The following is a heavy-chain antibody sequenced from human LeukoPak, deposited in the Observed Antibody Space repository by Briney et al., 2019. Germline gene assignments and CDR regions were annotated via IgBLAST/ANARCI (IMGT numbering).Heavy chain of an antibody. CDR2: SIPIFGTA. CDR1: GGIFSSYA. D-gene: IGHD5-18*01. V-gene: IGHV1-69*13. Sequence: SVTVSRKASGGIFSSYAFSWVRPAPARGLEWVGGSIPIFGTANYAQMFQGRVTITADESKSTAYVELSSLRAEDTAVYYCARAYLYSFYGMDVWGQGTTVTVSS. J-gene: IGHJ6*02. CDR3: ARAYLYSFYGMDV.